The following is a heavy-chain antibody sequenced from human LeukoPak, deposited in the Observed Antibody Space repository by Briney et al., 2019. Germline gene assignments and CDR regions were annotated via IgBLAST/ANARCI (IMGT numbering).Heavy chain of an antibody. Sequence: ASVKVSCKASGGTFSSYAISWVRQAPGQGLEWMGRIIPIFGTANYAQKLQGRVTLTTDTSTSTAYMELRSLRSDDTAVYYCARDFNYDFRGGDAFDLWGQGTVITVSS. CDR2: IIPIFGTA. CDR3: ARDFNYDFRGGDAFDL. J-gene: IGHJ3*01. V-gene: IGHV1-69*05. D-gene: IGHD3-3*01. CDR1: GGTFSSYA.